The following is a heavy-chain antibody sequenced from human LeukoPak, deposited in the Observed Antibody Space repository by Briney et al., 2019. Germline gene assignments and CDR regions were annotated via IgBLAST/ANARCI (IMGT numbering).Heavy chain of an antibody. Sequence: GGSVRLSCAASGFTFISYAMSWVRQAPGAGLEWVSAITDSGGSTYYSDSVKGRFTISRDNSKNTLYLQMNTLRAEDTAIYYCAKGSSGSRPYYFDYWGQGTLVTVSS. CDR3: AKGSSGSRPYYFDY. V-gene: IGHV3-23*01. CDR1: GFTFISYA. D-gene: IGHD3-22*01. J-gene: IGHJ4*02. CDR2: ITDSGGST.